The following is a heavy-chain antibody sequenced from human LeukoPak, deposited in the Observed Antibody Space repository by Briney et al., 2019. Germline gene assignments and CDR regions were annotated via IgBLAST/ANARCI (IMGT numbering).Heavy chain of an antibody. CDR1: GASISGYY. CDR2: TYYTGST. Sequence: SETLSLTCTVSGASISGYYWNWIRQSPGKGLEWIGYTYYTGSTNYNPSLKSRVTISVDTSKNQFSLKLSSVTAADTAVYYCARAAPTRVGWFDPWGQGTLVTVSS. CDR3: ARAAPTRVGWFDP. J-gene: IGHJ5*02. V-gene: IGHV4-59*01.